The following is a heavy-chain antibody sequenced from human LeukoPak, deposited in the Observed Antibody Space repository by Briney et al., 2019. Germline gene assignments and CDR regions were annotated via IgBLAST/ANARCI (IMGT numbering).Heavy chain of an antibody. CDR3: ARGGSRIVVVVAARKPHYFDY. J-gene: IGHJ4*02. CDR1: GGSFSGYY. V-gene: IGHV4-34*01. CDR2: ISNSGST. Sequence: SETLSLTCAVYGGSFSGYYWSWIRQPPGKGLEWIGEISNSGSTNYNPSLKSRVTISVDTSKNQFSLKLSSVTAADTAVYYCARGGSRIVVVVAARKPHYFDYWDQGTLVTVSS. D-gene: IGHD2-15*01.